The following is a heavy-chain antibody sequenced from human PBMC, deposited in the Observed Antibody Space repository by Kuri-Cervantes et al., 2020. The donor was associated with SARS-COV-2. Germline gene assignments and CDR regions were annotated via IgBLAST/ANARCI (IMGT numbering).Heavy chain of an antibody. CDR3: SRTMNYYGSETYCFDY. CDR1: GGSVSSGSHY. D-gene: IGHD3-10*01. Sequence: AETLSLTCILSGGSVSSGSHYWSWSRQPPGRGLEWSGYIYYSGCNKYNPSLKSRVTMSVDTSKNQFFLKLNSVTPADTAVYYCSRTMNYYGSETYCFDYWGQGTLVTVSS. J-gene: IGHJ4*02. CDR2: IYYSGCN. V-gene: IGHV4-61*01.